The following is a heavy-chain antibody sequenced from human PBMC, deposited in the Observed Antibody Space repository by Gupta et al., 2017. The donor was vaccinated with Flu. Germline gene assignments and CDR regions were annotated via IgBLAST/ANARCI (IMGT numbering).Heavy chain of an antibody. D-gene: IGHD4-4*01. J-gene: IGHJ5*02. CDR2: FKQDGSDQ. Sequence: RHIPGKGLEWVATFKQDGSDQDYVDSVKGRFTISRDSAKNSLYLQMNGLRVEDTAVYYCARGSHDSKYRCFETWGQGTRVTVSS. V-gene: IGHV3-7*01. CDR3: ARGSHDSKYRCFET.